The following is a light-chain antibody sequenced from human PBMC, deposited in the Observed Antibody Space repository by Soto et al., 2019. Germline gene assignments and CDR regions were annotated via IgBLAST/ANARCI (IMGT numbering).Light chain of an antibody. Sequence: DIQMPQSPSSLSGSVGDRGDITCRASHTMSTYLNWYQQKPGKAPRLLIYDASSLLSGVPSRFSGSGSGTDFTLTIASLQPEDFSTYYCQQSDSTPYTFGQGTKVDI. CDR1: HTMSTY. CDR2: DAS. CDR3: QQSDSTPYT. J-gene: IGKJ2*01. V-gene: IGKV1-39*01.